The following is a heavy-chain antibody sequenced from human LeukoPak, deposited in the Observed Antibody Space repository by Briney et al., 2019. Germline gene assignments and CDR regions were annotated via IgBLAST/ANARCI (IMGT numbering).Heavy chain of an antibody. CDR3: ARAPPLVVVPAANRMDV. V-gene: IGHV1-18*01. D-gene: IGHD2-2*01. CDR1: GYTFTSYG. Sequence: GASVKVSCKASGYTFTSYGISWVRQSPGQGLEWMGWISAYNGDTKYPQKLQGRVTMTTDTSTSTAYMELRRLTSDDTAVYYCARAPPLVVVPAANRMDVWGQGTTVTVSS. CDR2: ISAYNGDT. J-gene: IGHJ6*02.